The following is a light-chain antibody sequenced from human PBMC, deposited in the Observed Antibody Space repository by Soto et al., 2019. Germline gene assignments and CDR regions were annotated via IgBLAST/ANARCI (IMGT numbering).Light chain of an antibody. J-gene: IGKJ1*01. CDR1: QSISSS. CDR3: QQSYSTPPWT. Sequence: DIQMTQSPSSLSASVGDRVTITCRASQSISSSLNWYQQKPGKAPKLLIYAASSLQSGVPSRFSGSGSGTDFSLTISSLQPEDFATYYYQQSYSTPPWTFGQGTKVEIK. CDR2: AAS. V-gene: IGKV1-39*01.